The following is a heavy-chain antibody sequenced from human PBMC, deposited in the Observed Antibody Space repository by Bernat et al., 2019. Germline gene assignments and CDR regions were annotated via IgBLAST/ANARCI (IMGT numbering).Heavy chain of an antibody. CDR3: ARVPGVERYFDY. CDR2: IKQDGREK. D-gene: IGHD1-1*01. CDR1: GFTFSSVW. Sequence: EVQLVESGGGLVQPGGSLRLPCAASGFTFSSVWMSWVRQVPGKGLEWVANIKQDGREKFYVDSVKGRFTISRDNAKNSLYPKMNSLRAEDTAVYYCARVPGVERYFDYWGQGTLVTVSS. V-gene: IGHV3-7*01. J-gene: IGHJ4*02.